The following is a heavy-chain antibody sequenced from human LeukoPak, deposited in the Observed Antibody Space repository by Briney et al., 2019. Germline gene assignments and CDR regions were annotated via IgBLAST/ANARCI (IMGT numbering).Heavy chain of an antibody. CDR1: GFTFDDYA. CDR2: ISWNSGSI. J-gene: IGHJ4*02. V-gene: IGHV3-9*01. Sequence: PGRSLRLSCAASGFTFDDYAMHWVRQAPGKGLEWVSGISWNSGSIGYADSVKGRFTISRDNAKNTLYLQMNSLRAEDTAVYYCSYDTSGPEDYWGQGALVTVSS. CDR3: SYDTSGPEDY. D-gene: IGHD2-15*01.